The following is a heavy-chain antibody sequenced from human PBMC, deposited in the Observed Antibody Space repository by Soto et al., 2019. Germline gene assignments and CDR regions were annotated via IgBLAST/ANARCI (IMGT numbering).Heavy chain of an antibody. D-gene: IGHD3-10*01. Sequence: SETLSLTCDVPGDTISTGGYTWAWIRQPPGKALEWIGHTYHSGNPYYNPSLKSRVIISVDRSKNQFSLKLSSVTAADTAVYYCARPTMVRGVITHFDYWGQGTLVTVSS. J-gene: IGHJ4*02. V-gene: IGHV4-30-2*01. CDR1: GDTISTGGYT. CDR3: ARPTMVRGVITHFDY. CDR2: TYHSGNP.